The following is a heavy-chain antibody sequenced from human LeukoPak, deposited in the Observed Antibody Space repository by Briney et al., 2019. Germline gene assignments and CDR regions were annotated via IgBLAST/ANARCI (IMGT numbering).Heavy chain of an antibody. CDR2: IGTAGEI. J-gene: IGHJ6*03. D-gene: IGHD4-23*01. CDR1: GFTFSSYD. CDR3: ARSPPNSYYYYYYMDV. V-gene: IGHV3-13*01. Sequence: GGSLRLSCAASGFTFSSYDIHWVRQATGKGLEWVSGIGTAGEIYYPGSVKGRFTISRENAKNSLYLQMNSLRAGDTAVYYCARSPPNSYYYYYYMDVWGKGTTVTISS.